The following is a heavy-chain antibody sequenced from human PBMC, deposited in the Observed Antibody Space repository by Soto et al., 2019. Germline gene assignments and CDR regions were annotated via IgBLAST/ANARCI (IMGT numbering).Heavy chain of an antibody. CDR1: GGSISSGGYY. CDR2: IYYSGST. J-gene: IGHJ6*02. V-gene: IGHV4-31*03. Sequence: QVQLQESGPGLVKPSQTLSLTCTVSGGSISSGGYYWSWIRQHPGKGLEWNGYIYYSGSTYYNPFHQRRITMSVDPSKNQSSLQLSSVTAADTVVYYCARVAGCWSGMFARGGMDVWGQGTTVTVSS. D-gene: IGHD3-3*01. CDR3: ARVAGCWSGMFARGGMDV.